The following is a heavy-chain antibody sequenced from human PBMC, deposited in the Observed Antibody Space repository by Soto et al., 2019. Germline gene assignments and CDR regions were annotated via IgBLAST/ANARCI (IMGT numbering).Heavy chain of an antibody. Sequence: SETLSLTCAVYGGPFSGYYWSWIRQPPGKGLEWIGEINHSGSTNYNPSLKSRVTISVDTSKNQFSLKLSSVTAADTAVYYCARIVGTMNYFDYWGQGTLVTVSS. D-gene: IGHD5-12*01. CDR1: GGPFSGYY. V-gene: IGHV4-34*01. CDR2: INHSGST. J-gene: IGHJ4*02. CDR3: ARIVGTMNYFDY.